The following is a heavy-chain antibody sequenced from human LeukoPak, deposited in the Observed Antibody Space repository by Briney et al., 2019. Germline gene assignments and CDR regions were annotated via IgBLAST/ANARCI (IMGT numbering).Heavy chain of an antibody. CDR1: GGTFISYA. D-gene: IGHD2-2*01. CDR3: ARVSFYCSSTSCTWGPHFDP. V-gene: IGHV1-69*01. CDR2: IIPIFGTA. Sequence: SVKVSCKASGGTFISYAISWVRQAPGQGREWMGGIIPIFGTANYAQKFQGRVTITADESTSTAYMELSSLRSEDTAVYYCARVSFYCSSTSCTWGPHFDPWGQGTLVTVSS. J-gene: IGHJ5*02.